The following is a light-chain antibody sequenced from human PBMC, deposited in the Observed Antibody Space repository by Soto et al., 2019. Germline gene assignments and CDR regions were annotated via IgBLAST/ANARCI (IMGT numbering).Light chain of an antibody. V-gene: IGKV3-11*01. Sequence: EIVLTQSPATLSLSLGEGATLSCRASQSVSTYLAWYQQKPGQAPRLLIYDASNRATGIPARFSGTGSGTDFTLTISSLEPEDFAVCFCQQYSNWLLTFGGGTKVEIK. CDR3: QQYSNWLLT. CDR2: DAS. CDR1: QSVSTY. J-gene: IGKJ4*01.